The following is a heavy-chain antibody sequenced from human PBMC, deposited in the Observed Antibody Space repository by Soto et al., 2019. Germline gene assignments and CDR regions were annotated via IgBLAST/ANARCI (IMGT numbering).Heavy chain of an antibody. V-gene: IGHV3-15*01. CDR3: SPYEDLATTTADY. Sequence: EVQLVESGEVLVKPGGFLRLSCVVSGFSFSNAWMTWARQAPGKGLKWVSRSKTQSEGWTTHYAAPVKGTFVISRDDSKHTLYLQMNSLKIDYTAMYFCSPYEDLATTTADYWGQGTLVTVSS. J-gene: IGHJ4*02. CDR2: SKTQSEGWTT. D-gene: IGHD4-17*01. CDR1: GFSFSNAW.